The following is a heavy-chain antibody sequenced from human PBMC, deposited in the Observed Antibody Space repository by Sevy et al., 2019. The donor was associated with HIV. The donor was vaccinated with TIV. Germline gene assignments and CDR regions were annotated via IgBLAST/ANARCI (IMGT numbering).Heavy chain of an antibody. Sequence: GGSLRLSCAASGFSFSKYWMSWVRQAPGKGLEWVANIKEDGSQIKYLESVKGRFTISRDNAKNLLYLQMNNLRADDSAVYYCARDPDILSGYPSHYFDYWGQGTLVTVSS. D-gene: IGHD3-9*01. CDR3: ARDPDILSGYPSHYFDY. V-gene: IGHV3-7*01. CDR1: GFSFSKYW. CDR2: IKEDGSQI. J-gene: IGHJ4*02.